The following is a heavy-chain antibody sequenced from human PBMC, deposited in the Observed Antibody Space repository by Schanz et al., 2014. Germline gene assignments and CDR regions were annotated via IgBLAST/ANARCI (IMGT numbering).Heavy chain of an antibody. CDR1: GFTSNNFA. CDR3: ARENLNWEAFDI. Sequence: VHLVESGGGVVQPGGSLRLSCAASGFTSNNFAMNWVRQAPGKGLEWLSYISRDGTTSYYADSVKGRFTISRDNAKNSLYLEMTSLRGEDTAVYYCARENLNWEAFDIWGQGTVVTVSS. V-gene: IGHV3-48*04. D-gene: IGHD7-27*01. J-gene: IGHJ3*02. CDR2: ISRDGTTS.